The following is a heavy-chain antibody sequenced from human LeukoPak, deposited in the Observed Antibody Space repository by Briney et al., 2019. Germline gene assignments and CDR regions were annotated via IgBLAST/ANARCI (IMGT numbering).Heavy chain of an antibody. J-gene: IGHJ3*02. V-gene: IGHV3-23*01. CDR1: GFTFSSYA. CDR3: AKAGVRWEDAFDI. CDR2: ISGSGGST. Sequence: GGSLRLSCAASGFTFSSYAMSWVRQAPGKGLEWDSAISGSGGSTYYADSVKGRFTISRDNSKNTLYLQMNSLRAEDTAVYYCAKAGVRWEDAFDIWGQGTMVTVSS. D-gene: IGHD4-23*01.